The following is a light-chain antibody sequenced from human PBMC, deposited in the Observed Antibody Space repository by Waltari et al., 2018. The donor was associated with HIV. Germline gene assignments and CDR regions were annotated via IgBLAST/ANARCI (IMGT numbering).Light chain of an antibody. CDR1: SSDMSTYNR. V-gene: IGLV2-14*01. CDR2: EVG. J-gene: IGLJ1*01. Sequence: QSALTQPASVSGSPGQSITISCTDSSSDMSTYNRVSWYQQFPGKAPKLIIYEVGNRPSGVSNRFSGSKSCNTDSLTISGLQAEDEADYYCISYTTTNYYVFGPGTWVTVL. CDR3: ISYTTTNYYV.